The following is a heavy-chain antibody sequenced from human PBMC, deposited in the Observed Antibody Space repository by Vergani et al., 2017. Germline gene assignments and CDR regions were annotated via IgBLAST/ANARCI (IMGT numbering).Heavy chain of an antibody. J-gene: IGHJ4*02. CDR1: GFTFFSYG. D-gene: IGHD6-19*01. Sequence: QVQLLESGGGVVRPGGSLRLSCAASGFTFFSYGMHWVRQAPGKGLEWVAFIQYSGNRQVYADSVKGRFTISRDNPNNTHYLHLSSLRTEDTAMYYCAKQREFSSGWELDYWGQGALVSVSS. V-gene: IGHV3-30*02. CDR2: IQYSGNRQ. CDR3: AKQREFSSGWELDY.